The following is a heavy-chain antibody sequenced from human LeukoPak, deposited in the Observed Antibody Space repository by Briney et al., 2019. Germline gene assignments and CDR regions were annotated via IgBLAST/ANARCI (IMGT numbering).Heavy chain of an antibody. CDR2: MNPNSGNT. V-gene: IGHV1-8*03. CDR1: GYTFTSYD. CDR3: ARASSGYYFPFDAFGI. D-gene: IGHD3-22*01. Sequence: VASVKVSCKASGYTFTSYDINWVRQATGQGLEWMGWMNPNSGNTGYAQKFQGRVTITRNTSISTAYMELSGLRSEDTAVYYCARASSGYYFPFDAFGIWGQGTMVTVSS. J-gene: IGHJ3*02.